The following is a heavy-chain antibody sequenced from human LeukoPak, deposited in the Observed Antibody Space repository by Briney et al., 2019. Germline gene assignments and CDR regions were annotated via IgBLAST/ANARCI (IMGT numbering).Heavy chain of an antibody. V-gene: IGHV5-51*01. CDR3: AIQTLYSGSSYDYYYMDV. CDR1: GSIFTSYW. CDR2: IYPGDSAT. Sequence: GASLQISCKGSGSIFTSYWIGWVRQLPGKGLEWMGIIYPGDSATKYSPSFQRQATISADKSISPSFLQWRRLTASDTAMYYCAIQTLYSGSSYDYYYMDVWGKGTTVTVSS. D-gene: IGHD1-26*01. J-gene: IGHJ6*03.